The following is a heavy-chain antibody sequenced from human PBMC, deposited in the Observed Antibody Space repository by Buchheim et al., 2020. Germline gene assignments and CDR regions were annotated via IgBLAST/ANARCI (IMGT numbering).Heavy chain of an antibody. CDR3: ARGRDRYCTGGVCYTPEFDP. J-gene: IGHJ5*02. Sequence: EVQLVESGGGLVQPGGSLRLSCAASGFTFSSYSMNWVRQAPGKGLEWVSYISSSSSTIYYADSVKGRFTISRDNAKNSLYLQMNSLRAEDTAVYYCARGRDRYCTGGVCYTPEFDPWGQGTL. CDR1: GFTFSSYS. V-gene: IGHV3-48*01. CDR2: ISSSSSTI. D-gene: IGHD2-8*02.